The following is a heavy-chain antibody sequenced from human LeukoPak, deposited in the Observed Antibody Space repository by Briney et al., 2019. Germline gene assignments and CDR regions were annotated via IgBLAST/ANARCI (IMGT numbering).Heavy chain of an antibody. CDR1: GGSFSDYY. J-gene: IGHJ6*03. CDR3: VRVGYSYVINDWSRTGLGAYPTKYYYHMDV. CDR2: INPSGST. D-gene: IGHD5-18*01. Sequence: SETLSLTCAVYGGSFSDYYWGWIRQPPGKGLEWIEEINPSGSTNYSPSLKSRVTISVNTSKNQFSLKLSSVAAADTAVYFCVRVGYSYVINDWSRTGLGAYPTKYYYHMDVWDKGTTVTVSS. V-gene: IGHV4-34*01.